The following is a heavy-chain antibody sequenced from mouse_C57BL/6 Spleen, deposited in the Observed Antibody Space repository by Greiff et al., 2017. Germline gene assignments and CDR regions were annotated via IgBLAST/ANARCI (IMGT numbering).Heavy chain of an antibody. CDR2: INPSTGGT. J-gene: IGHJ3*01. CDR3: ARRGIYYDYDRFAY. D-gene: IGHD2-4*01. Sequence: VQLKQSGPELVKPGASVKISCKASGYSFTGYYMNWVKQSPEKSLEWIGEINPSTGGTTYNQKFKAKATLTVDKSSSTAYMQLKSLTSEDSAVYYCARRGIYYDYDRFAYWGQGTLVTVSA. CDR1: GYSFTGYY. V-gene: IGHV1-42*01.